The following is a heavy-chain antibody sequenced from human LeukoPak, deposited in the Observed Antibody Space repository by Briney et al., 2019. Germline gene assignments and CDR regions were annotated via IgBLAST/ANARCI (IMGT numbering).Heavy chain of an antibody. V-gene: IGHV1-18*01. D-gene: IGHD2-2*02. J-gene: IGHJ6*02. Sequence: ASVKVSCKASGGTFSSYAISWVRQAPGQGLEWMGWISAYNGNTNYAQKLQGRVTMTTDTSTSTDYMELRSLRSDDTAVYYCARDPLSQLLYRNYYYGMDVWGQGTTVTVSS. CDR3: ARDPLSQLLYRNYYYGMDV. CDR2: ISAYNGNT. CDR1: GGTFSSYA.